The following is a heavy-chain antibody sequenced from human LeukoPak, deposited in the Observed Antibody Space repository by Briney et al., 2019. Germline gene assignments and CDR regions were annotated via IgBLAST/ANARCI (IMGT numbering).Heavy chain of an antibody. V-gene: IGHV4-59*01. Sequence: NPSETLSLTCTVSGGSISSYYWSWIRQPPGKGLVWIGYICYSGSTNYNPSLKSRVTISVDTSKNQFSLKLSSVTAADTAVYYCARMAAAKSAALDYWGQGTLVTVSS. CDR3: ARMAAAKSAALDY. CDR2: ICYSGST. J-gene: IGHJ4*02. CDR1: GGSISSYY. D-gene: IGHD6-13*01.